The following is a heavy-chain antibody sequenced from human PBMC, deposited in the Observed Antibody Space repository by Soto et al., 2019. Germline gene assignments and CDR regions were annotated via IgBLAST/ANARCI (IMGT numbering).Heavy chain of an antibody. CDR3: ARDGRGYCSGGSCPLNYYYYYGMDV. D-gene: IGHD2-15*01. CDR2: IILIFGTA. V-gene: IGHV1-69*13. CDR1: GGTFSSYA. J-gene: IGHJ6*02. Sequence: ASVKVSCKASGGTFSSYAISWVRQAPGQGLEWMGGIILIFGTANYAQKFQGRVTITADESTSTAYMELSSLRSEDTAVYYCARDGRGYCSGGSCPLNYYYYYGMDVWGQGTTVTVSS.